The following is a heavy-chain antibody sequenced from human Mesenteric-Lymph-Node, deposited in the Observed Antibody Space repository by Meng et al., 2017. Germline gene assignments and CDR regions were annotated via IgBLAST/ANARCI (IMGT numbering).Heavy chain of an antibody. Sequence: GQPVEAGGGLVQAGGYLRLSCSAPGFTFSGHWMHWVRQAPGKGLEWVSSISSSSSYIYYADSVKGRFTISRDNAKNSLYLQMNSLRAEDTAVYYCARDPVAGTVFDLWGRGTLVTVSS. V-gene: IGHV3-21*02. CDR3: ARDPVAGTVFDL. D-gene: IGHD6-19*01. CDR1: GFTFSGHW. J-gene: IGHJ2*01. CDR2: ISSSSSYI.